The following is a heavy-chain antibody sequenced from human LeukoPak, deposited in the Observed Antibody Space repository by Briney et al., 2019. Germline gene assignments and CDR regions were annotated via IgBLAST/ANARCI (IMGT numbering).Heavy chain of an antibody. J-gene: IGHJ6*04. D-gene: IGHD3-10*01. CDR3: ARGGGVMDV. Sequence: SQTLSLTCAISGDSVSSNSAGWSWIRQSPSRGLEWLGRTYYRSKWYNDYAVSVKSRITINPDTSKNQFPLQLNSVTPEDTAVYYCARGGGVMDVWGKGTTVTVSS. CDR1: GDSVSSNSAG. V-gene: IGHV6-1*01. CDR2: TYYRSKWYN.